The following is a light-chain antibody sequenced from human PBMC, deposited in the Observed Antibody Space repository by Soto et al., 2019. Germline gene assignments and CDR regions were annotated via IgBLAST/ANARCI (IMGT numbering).Light chain of an antibody. CDR2: KVN. J-gene: IGLJ1*01. V-gene: IGLV2-8*01. CDR3: SSYAGSSNV. CDR1: SSDVGGYNY. Sequence: QSALTQPPSASGSPGQSVAISCTGTSSDVGGYNYVSWYQQHPGKAPKLMIYKVNKRPSGVPDRFSGSKSGNTASLTVSGLQAEDEADYYCSSYAGSSNVFGTGTK.